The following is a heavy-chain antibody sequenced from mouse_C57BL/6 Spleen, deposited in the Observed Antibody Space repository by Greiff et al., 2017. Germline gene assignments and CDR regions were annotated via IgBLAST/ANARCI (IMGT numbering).Heavy chain of an antibody. CDR1: GYTFTDYY. V-gene: IGHV1-26*01. CDR3: ARYYGSSYWYFDV. Sequence: EVQLKQSGPELVKPGASVKISCKASGYTFTDYYMNWVKQSHGKSLEWIGDINPNNGGTSYNQKFKGKATLTVDKSSSTAYMELRSLTSEDSAVYYCARYYGSSYWYFDVWGTGTTVTVSS. D-gene: IGHD1-1*01. CDR2: INPNNGGT. J-gene: IGHJ1*03.